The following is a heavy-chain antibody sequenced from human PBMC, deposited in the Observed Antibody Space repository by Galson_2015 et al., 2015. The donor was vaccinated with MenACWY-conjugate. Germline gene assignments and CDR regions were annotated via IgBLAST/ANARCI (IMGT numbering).Heavy chain of an antibody. CDR1: GCTVGSHW. J-gene: IGHJ4*02. Sequence: ALRISCAAAGCTVGSHWRTWGRQAPGEGVEWVASISQDGSERYYVDSVKGRFSISRDNSKKSLDLLMNSLRADDTAVYYCARAHTYSGLIFDYWGQGTLVTVSS. D-gene: IGHD5-12*01. V-gene: IGHV3-7*03. CDR2: ISQDGSER. CDR3: ARAHTYSGLIFDY.